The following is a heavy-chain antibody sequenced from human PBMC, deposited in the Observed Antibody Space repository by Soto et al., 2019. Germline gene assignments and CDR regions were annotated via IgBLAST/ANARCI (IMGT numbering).Heavy chain of an antibody. CDR1: GFTFTSSA. V-gene: IGHV1-58*02. J-gene: IGHJ4*02. CDR2: IVVGSGNT. CDR3: ARDTCSSTSCYFDY. D-gene: IGHD2-2*01. Sequence: SVKVSCKASGFTFTSSAMQWVRQARGQRLEWMGWIVVGSGNTNYAQKLQERVTMTTDMSTSTAYMELSSLRSEDTAVYYCARDTCSSTSCYFDYWGQGTLGT.